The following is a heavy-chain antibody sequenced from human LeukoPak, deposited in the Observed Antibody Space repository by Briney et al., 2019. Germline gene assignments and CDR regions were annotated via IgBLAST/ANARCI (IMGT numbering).Heavy chain of an antibody. Sequence: GGSLRLSCAVSGFTFSSYAMTWVRQTPGKGLEWVSGISGSGGSTYYADSVKGRFTISRDNSKNTLYLQMNSLRAEDTAVYYCAKDRNIVVVTALDYWGQGTLVTVSS. D-gene: IGHD2-21*02. CDR2: ISGSGGST. J-gene: IGHJ4*02. CDR3: AKDRNIVVVTALDY. V-gene: IGHV3-23*01. CDR1: GFTFSSYA.